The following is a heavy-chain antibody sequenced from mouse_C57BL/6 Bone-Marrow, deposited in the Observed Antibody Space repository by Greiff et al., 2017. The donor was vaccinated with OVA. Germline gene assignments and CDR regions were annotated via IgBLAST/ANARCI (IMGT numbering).Heavy chain of an antibody. CDR2: IWSGGST. D-gene: IGHD2-5*01. V-gene: IGHV2-2*01. Sequence: QVQLKQSGPGLVQPSQSLSITCTVSGFSLTSYGVHWVRQSPGKGLEWLGVIWSGGSTDYNAAFISRLSISKDNSKSQVFFKMNSLQADDTAIYYCARKREGAYYSNYYAMDYWGQGTSVTVSS. J-gene: IGHJ4*01. CDR1: GFSLTSYG. CDR3: ARKREGAYYSNYYAMDY.